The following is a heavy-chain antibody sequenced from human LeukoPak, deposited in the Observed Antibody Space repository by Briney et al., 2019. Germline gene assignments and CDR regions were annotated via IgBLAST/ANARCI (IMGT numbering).Heavy chain of an antibody. CDR1: GFTFSSYG. V-gene: IGHV3-33*06. D-gene: IGHD6-19*01. Sequence: GGSLRLSCAASGFTFSSYGMHWVRQAPGKGLEWVAVIWYDGSNKYYADSVKGRFTISRDNSKNTLYLQMNSLRAEDTAVYYGGKDGAADGWSGGGGFDYWGQGTLVTVSS. CDR3: GKDGAADGWSGGGGFDY. J-gene: IGHJ4*02. CDR2: IWYDGSNK.